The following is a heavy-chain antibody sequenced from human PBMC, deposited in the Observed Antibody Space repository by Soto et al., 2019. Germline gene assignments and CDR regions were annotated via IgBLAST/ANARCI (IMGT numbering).Heavy chain of an antibody. D-gene: IGHD2-15*01. CDR2: ISSGSSNI. CDR1: GFAFRSYN. Sequence: PGGSLTLSCAGSGFAFRSYNMNWVRQPPGKGLEWVASISSGSSNIYYADSVKGRFTISRDNAKDSLYLQMDSLRAEDSAVYYCASATVVAGTFDFWGHGTLLTVSS. V-gene: IGHV3-21*01. J-gene: IGHJ4*01. CDR3: ASATVVAGTFDF.